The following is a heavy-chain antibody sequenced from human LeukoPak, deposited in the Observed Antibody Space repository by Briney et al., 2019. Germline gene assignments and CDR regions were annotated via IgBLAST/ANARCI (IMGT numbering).Heavy chain of an antibody. CDR3: ARHEDYYYDSSGSFDY. D-gene: IGHD3-22*01. V-gene: IGHV4-59*08. Sequence: PSETLSLTCTVSGGSISSYYWSWIRQPPGKGLEWIGYIYYSGSTNYNPSLKSRVTISVDTSKNQFSLKLSSVTAADTAVYYCARHEDYYYDSSGSFDYWGQGTLVTVSS. CDR2: IYYSGST. J-gene: IGHJ4*02. CDR1: GGSISSYY.